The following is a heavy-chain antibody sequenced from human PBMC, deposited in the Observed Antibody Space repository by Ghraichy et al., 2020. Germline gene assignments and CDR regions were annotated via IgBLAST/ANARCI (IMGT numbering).Heavy chain of an antibody. CDR3: ATHNIFAFNY. V-gene: IGHV3-7*01. CDR1: GFTFSSSW. D-gene: IGHD1-14*01. Sequence: GGSLRLSCAASGFTFSSSWMSWVRQAPGKGLEWVANMNQDGSEKSYVDSVKGRCTISRDNAKNSLYLQMNSLRAEDTAVYYCATHNIFAFNYWGQGTLVTVSS. J-gene: IGHJ4*02. CDR2: MNQDGSEK.